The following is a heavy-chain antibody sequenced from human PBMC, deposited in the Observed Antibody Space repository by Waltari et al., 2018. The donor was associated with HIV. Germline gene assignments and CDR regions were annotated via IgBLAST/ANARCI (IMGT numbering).Heavy chain of an antibody. V-gene: IGHV3-33*01. CDR3: ARGVHDFYYGMDV. Sequence: QVQLVESGGGVVQPGRSLRLSCGVSGFTFSRYGMHWVRQAPGKGLEWVAVIWYDGSKKYYADSVKGRFTISRDNSKNTLYLQMNSLRDEDTAVYYCARGVHDFYYGMDVWGQGTSVTVSS. J-gene: IGHJ6*02. CDR1: GFTFSRYG. CDR2: IWYDGSKK.